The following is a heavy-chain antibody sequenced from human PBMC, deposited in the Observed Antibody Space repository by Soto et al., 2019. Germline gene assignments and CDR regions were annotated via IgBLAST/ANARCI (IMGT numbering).Heavy chain of an antibody. D-gene: IGHD6-19*01. CDR1: GYTFSNYG. CDR3: SRFIMVGGWFDPNYYHGMDV. J-gene: IGHJ6*02. Sequence: QVQLVQSGAEVKKPGASVTVSCKTSGYTFSNYGINWVRQAPGQGLEWMGWISGYNGNTNYAQTYQGRVTMTTDTATGTVYMELRSLTSHDTAIYYCSRFIMVGGWFDPNYYHGMDVWGQGTTVTVSS. CDR2: ISGYNGNT. V-gene: IGHV1-18*01.